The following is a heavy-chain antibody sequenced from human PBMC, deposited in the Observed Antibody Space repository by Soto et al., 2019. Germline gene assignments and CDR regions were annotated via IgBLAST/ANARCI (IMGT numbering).Heavy chain of an antibody. Sequence: QVQLVESGGGVVQPGRSLRLSCAASGCTFSSYGMHWVRQAPGKGLEWVAVISYDGSNKYYADSVKCRFTISRDNSKNTLYLQMNSLRAEDTAVYYCAKDRSSGWYDFDYWGQGTLVTVSS. CDR1: GCTFSSYG. CDR2: ISYDGSNK. J-gene: IGHJ4*02. D-gene: IGHD6-19*01. CDR3: AKDRSSGWYDFDY. V-gene: IGHV3-30*18.